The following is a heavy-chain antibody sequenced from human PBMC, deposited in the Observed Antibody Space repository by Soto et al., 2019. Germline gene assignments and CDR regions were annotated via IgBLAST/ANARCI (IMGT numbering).Heavy chain of an antibody. CDR3: ARDRLGAPFDY. V-gene: IGHV3-48*01. J-gene: IGHJ4*02. D-gene: IGHD1-26*01. CDR2: ISSSSSTI. Sequence: EVQLVESGGGLVQPGGSLRLSCAASGFTFSSYSMNWVRKPQGKGREWVSYISSSSSTIYYADSVKGRFTISRDNAKNSLYLQMNSLRAEDTAVYYCARDRLGAPFDYWGQGTLVTVSS. CDR1: GFTFSSYS.